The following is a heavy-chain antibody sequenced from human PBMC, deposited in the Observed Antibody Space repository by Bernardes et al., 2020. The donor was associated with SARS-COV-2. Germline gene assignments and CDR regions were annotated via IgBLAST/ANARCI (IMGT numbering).Heavy chain of an antibody. Sequence: ASVKVSCKASGYTFTSYGISWVRQAPGQGLEWMGWISAYNGNTNYAQKLQGRVTMTTDTSTSTAYMELRSLRSDDTAVYYCARDSSSWYWEDYFDYWGQGTLVTVSS. J-gene: IGHJ4*02. CDR2: ISAYNGNT. D-gene: IGHD6-13*01. CDR3: ARDSSSWYWEDYFDY. CDR1: GYTFTSYG. V-gene: IGHV1-18*04.